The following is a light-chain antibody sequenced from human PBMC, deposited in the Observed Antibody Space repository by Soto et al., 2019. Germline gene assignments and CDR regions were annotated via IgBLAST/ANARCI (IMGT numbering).Light chain of an antibody. CDR1: QSVSTY. CDR3: QQYGSSPWT. V-gene: IGKV3-20*01. J-gene: IGKJ1*01. Sequence: DNVLTQSPDTLSLSPGERATLSCRASQSVSTYLAWYQQKPGQAPRLLIYGTSIRATGIPGRFSGSGSGTDFTLTISRLEPEDFAVYYCQQYGSSPWTFGQGTKVDIK. CDR2: GTS.